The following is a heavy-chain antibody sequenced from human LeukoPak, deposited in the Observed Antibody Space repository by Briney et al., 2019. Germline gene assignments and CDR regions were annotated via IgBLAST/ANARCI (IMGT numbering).Heavy chain of an antibody. V-gene: IGHV3-23*01. J-gene: IGHJ4*02. CDR3: AKDPRVTITVTFYFEY. D-gene: IGHD4-17*01. CDR1: GFTLSSYE. Sequence: TGGSLRLSCTASGFTLSSYEMSWIRQAPGKGLEWVSSIDYSGGSTYYADSVKGRFTISRDNSKNTLYLQMNSLRAEDTAVYYCAKDPRVTITVTFYFEYWGQGTLVTVSS. CDR2: IDYSGGST.